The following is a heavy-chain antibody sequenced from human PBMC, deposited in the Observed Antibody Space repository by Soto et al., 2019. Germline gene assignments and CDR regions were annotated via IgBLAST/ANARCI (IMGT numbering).Heavy chain of an antibody. Sequence: QVQLVESGGGVVQPGRSLRLSCAASGFTFSSYAMHWVRQAPGKGLEWVAVISYDGSNKYYADSVKGRFTISRDNSKNTLYQQLNSLIAEDTAVYYCARDLGRWELLRYDYWVHGTLVTVSS. V-gene: IGHV3-30-3*01. D-gene: IGHD1-26*01. CDR2: ISYDGSNK. J-gene: IGHJ4*01. CDR3: ARDLGRWELLRYDY. CDR1: GFTFSSYA.